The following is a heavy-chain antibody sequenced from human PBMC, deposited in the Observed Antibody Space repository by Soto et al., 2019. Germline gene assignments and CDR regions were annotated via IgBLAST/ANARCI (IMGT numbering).Heavy chain of an antibody. J-gene: IGHJ4*02. CDR2: INAANGNT. CDR1: GYIFSTYT. CDR3: ARVSFETSGYADY. D-gene: IGHD3-22*01. Sequence: QVNLVQSGAEVKKPGASVKVSCKASGYIFSTYTMHWVRQAPGQRLEWMGWINAANGNTKYSQNFQGRVTISRDTSASPAYLELSSLRSEDTAVYYCARVSFETSGYADYWGQGTLVTVSS. V-gene: IGHV1-3*01.